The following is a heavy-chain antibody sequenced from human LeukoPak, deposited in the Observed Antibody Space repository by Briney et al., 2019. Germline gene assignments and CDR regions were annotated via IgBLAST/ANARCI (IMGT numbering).Heavy chain of an antibody. CDR2: ISSSSTTI. Sequence: GGSLRLSCAASGFTFSSYNMNWVRQAPGKGLEWLSFISSSSTTIYYADSVKGRFTISRDNAKNSLSLQMNSLRAEDTAFYYCAKDLGYCSSTTCYGFDYWGQGTLVTVSS. CDR3: AKDLGYCSSTTCYGFDY. V-gene: IGHV3-48*01. D-gene: IGHD2-2*01. J-gene: IGHJ4*02. CDR1: GFTFSSYN.